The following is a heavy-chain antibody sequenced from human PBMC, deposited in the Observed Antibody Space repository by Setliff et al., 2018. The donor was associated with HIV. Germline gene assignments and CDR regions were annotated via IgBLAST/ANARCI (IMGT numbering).Heavy chain of an antibody. D-gene: IGHD3-10*01. CDR3: AKGPWFGELFINDGFDI. J-gene: IGHJ3*02. V-gene: IGHV3-30*02. CDR1: GFTFRNYG. Sequence: GGSLRLSCAASGFTFRNYGIHWVRQAPGKGLEWVAFIRYDGSNIYYADSVRGRFAISRDSFKNTVYLQVHSLRIEDTAVYYCAKGPWFGELFINDGFDIWGQGTMVTVSS. CDR2: IRYDGSNI.